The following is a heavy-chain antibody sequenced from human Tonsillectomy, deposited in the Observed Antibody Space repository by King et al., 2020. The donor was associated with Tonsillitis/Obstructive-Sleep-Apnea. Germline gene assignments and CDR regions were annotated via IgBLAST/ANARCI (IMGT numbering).Heavy chain of an antibody. Sequence: VQLQQWGAGLLKPSETLSLTCAVYGGSFSGYYWSWIRQPPGKGLAWIGEINHSGRTNYNPSLKSRVTISVDTSKNQFSLKLSSVTAADTAVYYCARGRGIYDILTGFPFDPWGQGTLVTVSS. D-gene: IGHD3-9*01. J-gene: IGHJ5*02. CDR2: INHSGRT. CDR1: GGSFSGYY. V-gene: IGHV4-34*01. CDR3: ARGRGIYDILTGFPFDP.